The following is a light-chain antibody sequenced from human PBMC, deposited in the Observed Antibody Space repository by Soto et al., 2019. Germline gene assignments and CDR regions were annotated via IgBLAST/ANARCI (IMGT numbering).Light chain of an antibody. Sequence: DIQMTQSPSTLSASVGDRVTITCRASQSISTWLAWYQQKPGKAPNLLIYKASSLESGVPSRFSGSGSGTEFTLTIRSLQPDNFATYYCQQYNSYRTLGQGTKVEIK. CDR3: QQYNSYRT. J-gene: IGKJ1*01. CDR2: KAS. V-gene: IGKV1-5*03. CDR1: QSISTW.